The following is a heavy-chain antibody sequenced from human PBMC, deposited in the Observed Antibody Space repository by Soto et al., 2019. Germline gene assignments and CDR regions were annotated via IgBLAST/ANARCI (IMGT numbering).Heavy chain of an antibody. Sequence: ASETLSLTCAVSGGSISSGGYYWSWIRQPPGEGLEWIGYIFYSGDTYYSPSLQSRVSILVDTSKNQFSLKLSSVTAADTAVYYCATVTGNAFAIWGQGTMVTVSS. V-gene: IGHV4-30-4*01. CDR3: ATVTGNAFAI. D-gene: IGHD1-20*01. J-gene: IGHJ3*02. CDR1: GGSISSGGYY. CDR2: IFYSGDT.